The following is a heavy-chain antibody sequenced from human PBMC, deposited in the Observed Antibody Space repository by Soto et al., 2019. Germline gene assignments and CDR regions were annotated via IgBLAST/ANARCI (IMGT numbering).Heavy chain of an antibody. CDR1: GGSISSYY. Sequence: SETLSLTYTVSGGSISSYYWSWIRQPPGKGLEWIGYIYYSGSTNYNPSLKSRVTISVDTSKNQFSLKLSSVTAADTAVYYCARGYSSSWYWYFDLWGRGTLVTVSS. CDR2: IYYSGST. V-gene: IGHV4-59*01. D-gene: IGHD6-13*01. CDR3: ARGYSSSWYWYFDL. J-gene: IGHJ2*01.